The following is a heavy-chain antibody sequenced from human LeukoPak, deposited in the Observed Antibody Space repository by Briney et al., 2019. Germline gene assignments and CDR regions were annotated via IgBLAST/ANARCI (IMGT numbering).Heavy chain of an antibody. D-gene: IGHD6-6*01. CDR2: ISYDGSNK. CDR1: GFTFSSYA. CDR3: ARDWNYSSSSYYYYYMDV. V-gene: IGHV3-30*04. Sequence: GGSLRLSCAASGFTFSSYAMHWVRQAPGKGLEWVALISYDGSNKYYADSVKGRFTISRDNSKNTLYLQMNSLRAEDTAVYYCARDWNYSSSSYYYYYMDVWGKGTTVTVSS. J-gene: IGHJ6*03.